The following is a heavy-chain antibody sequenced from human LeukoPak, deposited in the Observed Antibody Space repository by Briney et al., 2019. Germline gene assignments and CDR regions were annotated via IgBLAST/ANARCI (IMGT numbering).Heavy chain of an antibody. D-gene: IGHD1-26*01. CDR1: GYIFTGYY. V-gene: IGHV1-2*02. Sequence: GASVEVSCKASGYIFTGYYMHWVRRAPGQGLEWMGWINPTSGGPNYAQKFQGRVTMTRDTSITTAYMELSGLRSDDTAVYYCARSGSYGEYFQHWGQGTLVIVSS. CDR3: ARSGSYGEYFQH. J-gene: IGHJ1*01. CDR2: INPTSGGP.